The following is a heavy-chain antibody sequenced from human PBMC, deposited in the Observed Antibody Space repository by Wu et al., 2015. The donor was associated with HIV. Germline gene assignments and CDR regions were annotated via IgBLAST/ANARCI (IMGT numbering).Heavy chain of an antibody. V-gene: IGHV1-69*05. CDR1: GGTFTSYA. J-gene: IGHJ3*02. D-gene: IGHD3-22*01. Sequence: QVHLVQSGAEVKKSGSSVKVSCQASGGTFTSYAFSWVRQAPGQGFEWMGGISPISETPDYAQKFQGRVTIATDKSTSTVYMELSSLRSEDTAVYYCARASGTYYYDSSRSPMMSFDIVGQGQWSP. CDR2: ISPISETP. CDR3: ARASGTYYYDSSRSPMMSFDI.